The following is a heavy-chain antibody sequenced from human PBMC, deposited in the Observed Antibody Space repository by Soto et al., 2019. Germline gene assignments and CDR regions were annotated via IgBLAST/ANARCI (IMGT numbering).Heavy chain of an antibody. D-gene: IGHD2-8*01. Sequence: SCAASGFTFNSYGMHWVRQAPGKGLEWGAVISYDGSNKYYADSVKGRFTISRDNSKNTLYLQMNSLGAEDTAVYYCAKDPRGGVVLMNWKGLTGWFDPWGQGTLVTVSS. CDR1: GFTFNSYG. CDR3: AKDPRGGVVLMNWKGLTGWFDP. V-gene: IGHV3-30*18. J-gene: IGHJ5*02. CDR2: ISYDGSNK.